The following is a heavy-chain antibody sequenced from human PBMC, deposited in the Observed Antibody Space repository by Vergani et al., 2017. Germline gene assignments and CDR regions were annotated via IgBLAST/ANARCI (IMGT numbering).Heavy chain of an antibody. J-gene: IGHJ6*02. CDR3: ARDPGIVVVPAAPYYYYYYGMNV. V-gene: IGHV1-18*04. Sequence: QVQLVQSGAEVKKPGSSVKVSCKASGYTFTSYGISWVRQAPGQGLEWMGWISAYNGHTNYAQKLLGRVTMTTDTSTSTAYVGLRSLRSGYTAVYYCARDPGIVVVPAAPYYYYYYGMNVWSQGTTVTVYS. D-gene: IGHD2-2*01. CDR2: ISAYNGHT. CDR1: GYTFTSYG.